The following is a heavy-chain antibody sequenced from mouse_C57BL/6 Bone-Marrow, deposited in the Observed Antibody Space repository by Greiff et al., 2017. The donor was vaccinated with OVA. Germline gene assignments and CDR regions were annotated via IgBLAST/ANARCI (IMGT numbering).Heavy chain of an antibody. CDR2: IDPSDSYT. Sequence: QVQLKQPGAELVKPGASVKLSCKASGYTFTSYWMQWVKQRPGQGLEWIGEIDPSDSYTNYNQKFKGKATLTVDTSSSTAYMQLSSLTSEDSAVYYCARNGGLTFDDWGQGTTLSVSS. J-gene: IGHJ2*01. D-gene: IGHD2-4*01. CDR1: GYTFTSYW. V-gene: IGHV1-50*01. CDR3: ARNGGLTFDD.